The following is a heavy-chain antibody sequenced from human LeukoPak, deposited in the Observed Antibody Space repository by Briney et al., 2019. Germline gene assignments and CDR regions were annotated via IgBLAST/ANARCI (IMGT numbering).Heavy chain of an antibody. D-gene: IGHD5-18*01. V-gene: IGHV4-39*01. J-gene: IGHJ4*02. CDR3: ARLEDVDTAMVPHRHFDY. Sequence: PSETLSLTCTVYGGSISSSSYYWGWIRQPPGKGLEWIGSIYYSGSTYYNPSLKSRVTISVDTSKNQFSLKLSSVTAADTAVYYCARLEDVDTAMVPHRHFDYWGQGTLVTVSS. CDR1: GGSISSSSYY. CDR2: IYYSGST.